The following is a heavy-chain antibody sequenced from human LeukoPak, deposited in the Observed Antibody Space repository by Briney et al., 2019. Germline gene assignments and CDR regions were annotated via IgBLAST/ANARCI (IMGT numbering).Heavy chain of an antibody. J-gene: IGHJ4*02. D-gene: IGHD6-13*01. CDR3: ARGDIAAAGVDY. CDR1: GFTFSSYS. V-gene: IGHV3-21*01. Sequence: PGGSLRLSCAASGFTFSSYSMNWVRQAPGKGLEWVSSISSSSSYIYYADSVKGRFTISRDNAKNSLYLQMNSLRAEDTAVYYCARGDIAAAGVDYWGQGTLVTVSS. CDR2: ISSSSSYI.